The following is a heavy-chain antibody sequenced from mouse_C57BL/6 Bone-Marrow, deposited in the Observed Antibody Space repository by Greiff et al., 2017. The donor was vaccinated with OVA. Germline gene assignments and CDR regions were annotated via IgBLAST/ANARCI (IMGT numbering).Heavy chain of an antibody. D-gene: IGHD1-1*01. CDR2: IDPSDSYT. J-gene: IGHJ2*01. Sequence: QVQLQQPGAELVMPGASVKLSCKASGYTFASYWMHWVKQRPGQGLEWIGEIDPSDSYTNYNQKFKGKSTLTVDKSSSTAYMQLSSLTSEESAVDYCARERDGSSLWGQGTTLTVSS. V-gene: IGHV1-69*01. CDR1: GYTFASYW. CDR3: ARERDGSSL.